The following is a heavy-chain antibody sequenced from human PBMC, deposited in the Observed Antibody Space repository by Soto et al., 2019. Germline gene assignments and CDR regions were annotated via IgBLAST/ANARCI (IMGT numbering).Heavy chain of an antibody. V-gene: IGHV3-23*01. D-gene: IGHD1-1*01. J-gene: IGHJ4*02. CDR2: ISGSGGST. CDR1: GFTFSSYA. CDR3: AKDPWLGSQFDY. Sequence: EVQLLESGGGLVQPGGSLRLSCAASGFTFSSYAMSWVLQAPGKGLEWVSAISGSGGSTYYADSVKGRFTISRDNSKNTLYLQMNSLRAEDTAVYYCAKDPWLGSQFDYWGQGTLVTVSS.